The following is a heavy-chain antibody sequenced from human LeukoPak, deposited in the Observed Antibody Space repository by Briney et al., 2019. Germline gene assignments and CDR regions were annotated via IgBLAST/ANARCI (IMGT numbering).Heavy chain of an antibody. CDR2: ISGSGGST. J-gene: IGHJ4*02. V-gene: IGHV3-23*01. CDR3: AKGGRIPLYYFDY. Sequence: GGSLRLSCAASGFTFSNYAMSWVRQAPGKGLEWVSAISGSGGSTYYADSVKGRFTISRDNSKNTLYLQMNSLRAEDTAVYYCAKGGRIPLYYFDYWGQGTLVTVSS. CDR1: GFTFSNYA. D-gene: IGHD1-14*01.